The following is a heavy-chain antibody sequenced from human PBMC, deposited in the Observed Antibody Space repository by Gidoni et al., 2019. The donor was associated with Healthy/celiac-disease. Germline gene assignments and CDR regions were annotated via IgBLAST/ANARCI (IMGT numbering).Heavy chain of an antibody. CDR1: GGSITSNTFY. V-gene: IGHV4-39*01. CDR3: ARHSSMDLGVNSWYYFDY. Sequence: QLQLQESGPGLVKPSETLSLTCTVSGGSITSNTFYWGWIRQPPGKGLEWIGSISYSGSTYYNPSLRSRVTISADTSKNQFSLNLSSVTAADTAVYYCARHSSMDLGVNSWYYFDYWGQGTLVTVSS. J-gene: IGHJ4*02. D-gene: IGHD6-13*01. CDR2: ISYSGST.